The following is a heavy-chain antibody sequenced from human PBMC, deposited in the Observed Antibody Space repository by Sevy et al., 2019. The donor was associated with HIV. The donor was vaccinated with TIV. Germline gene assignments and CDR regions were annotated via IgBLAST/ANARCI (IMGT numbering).Heavy chain of an antibody. CDR3: ARPRGITGTTGWFDP. CDR2: ISAYNGNT. J-gene: IGHJ5*02. CDR1: GYTFTSYG. V-gene: IGHV1-18*01. D-gene: IGHD1-7*01. Sequence: ASVKVSCKASGYTFTSYGISWVRQAPGQGLEWMGWISAYNGNTNYAQKLQGRVTMTTDTSTGTAYMELRSLRSDDTAVYYCARPRGITGTTGWFDPWGQGTLVTVSS.